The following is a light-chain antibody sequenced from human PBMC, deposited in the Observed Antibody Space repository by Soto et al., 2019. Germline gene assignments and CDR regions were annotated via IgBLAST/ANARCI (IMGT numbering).Light chain of an antibody. CDR2: AAS. Sequence: DIQMTQSPSSLSASVGDRVTITCRASQSISSYLNWYQQRPGKAPNNLIYAASRLQSGVPSRFSGSGSGTDFTLTISNLQPEDVATYYCQQSYGSPLTFGGGTKGEIK. V-gene: IGKV1-39*01. CDR3: QQSYGSPLT. CDR1: QSISSY. J-gene: IGKJ4*01.